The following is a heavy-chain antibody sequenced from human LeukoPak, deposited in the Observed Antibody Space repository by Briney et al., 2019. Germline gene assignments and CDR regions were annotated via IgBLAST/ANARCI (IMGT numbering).Heavy chain of an antibody. Sequence: ASVKVSCKTSGYTFTGYYMHWVRQAPGQGLEWMGIINPSGGSTSYAQKFQGRVTMTRDTSTSTVYMELSSLRSEDTAVYYCARDAILTGFGYWGQGTLVTVSS. CDR2: INPSGGST. D-gene: IGHD3-9*01. V-gene: IGHV1-46*01. J-gene: IGHJ4*02. CDR3: ARDAILTGFGY. CDR1: GYTFTGYY.